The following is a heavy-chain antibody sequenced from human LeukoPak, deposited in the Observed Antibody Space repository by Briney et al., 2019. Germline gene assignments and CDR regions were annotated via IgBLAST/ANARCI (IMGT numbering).Heavy chain of an antibody. CDR3: AREGGWAYSDYGGIHY. D-gene: IGHD4-23*01. CDR2: ISTYNGDT. J-gene: IGHJ4*02. Sequence: GASVKVSCKASGYTFTNYGISWVRQAPGQGLEWMGWISTYNGDTKYAENLQGRVTMTTDTSTSTAKMEVRSLRSDDTAVYYCAREGGWAYSDYGGIHYWGQGTLVTVSS. V-gene: IGHV1-18*01. CDR1: GYTFTNYG.